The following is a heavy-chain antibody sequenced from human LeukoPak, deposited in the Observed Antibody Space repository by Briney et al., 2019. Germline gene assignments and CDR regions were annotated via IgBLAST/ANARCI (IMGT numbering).Heavy chain of an antibody. V-gene: IGHV4-4*02. J-gene: IGHJ4*02. D-gene: IGHD3-10*01. CDR3: AREHNYGSGSYYIDY. CDR2: IYHSGST. CDR1: GDSISSSNW. Sequence: SETLSLTCAVSGDSISSSNWWSWVRQPPGEGLEWIGEIYHSGSTNYNPSLKSRVTISVDKSKNQVSLKLSSVTAADTAVYYCAREHNYGSGSYYIDYWGQGTLVTVSS.